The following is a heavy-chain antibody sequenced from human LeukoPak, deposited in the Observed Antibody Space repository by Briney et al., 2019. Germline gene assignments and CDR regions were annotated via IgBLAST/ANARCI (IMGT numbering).Heavy chain of an antibody. V-gene: IGHV4-39*07. CDR2: IYYSGST. Sequence: SETLSLTCTVSGGSIGSSSYYWGWIRQPPGKGLEWIGSIYYSGSTYYNPSLKSRVTISVDTSKNQFSLKLSSVTAADTAVYYCARVQSGWVTGEFDYWGQGTLVTVSS. CDR3: ARVQSGWVTGEFDY. CDR1: GGSIGSSSYY. J-gene: IGHJ4*02. D-gene: IGHD6-19*01.